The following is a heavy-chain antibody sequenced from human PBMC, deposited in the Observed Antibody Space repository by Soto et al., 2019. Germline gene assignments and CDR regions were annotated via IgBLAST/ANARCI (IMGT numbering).Heavy chain of an antibody. D-gene: IGHD3-22*01. J-gene: IGHJ3*02. CDR2: IVVGSGNT. V-gene: IGHV1-58*01. Sequence: SVKVSCKASGFTFTSSAVQWVRQARGQRLEWIGWIVVGSGNTNYAQKFQERVTITRDMSTSTAYMELSSLRSEDTAVYYCAAIAPPHYYDSSGSDAFDIWGQGTMVTVSS. CDR3: AAIAPPHYYDSSGSDAFDI. CDR1: GFTFTSSA.